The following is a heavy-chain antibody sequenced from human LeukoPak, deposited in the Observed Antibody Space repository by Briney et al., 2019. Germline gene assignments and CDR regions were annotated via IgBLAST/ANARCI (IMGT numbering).Heavy chain of an antibody. CDR3: AKGIQLWLYYFDY. CDR1: GFSFRNFA. D-gene: IGHD5-18*01. V-gene: IGHV3-23*01. J-gene: IGHJ4*02. Sequence: GGSLRLSCAASGFSFRNFAMSWVRRAPGKGLEWVSAISGSGVSTYYADSVKGRFTISRDNSKNTLYLQMNSLRAEDTAVYYCAKGIQLWLYYFDYWGQGTLVTVSS. CDR2: ISGSGVST.